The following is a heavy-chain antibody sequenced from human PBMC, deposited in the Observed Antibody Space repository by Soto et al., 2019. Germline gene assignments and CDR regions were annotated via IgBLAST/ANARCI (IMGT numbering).Heavy chain of an antibody. CDR3: ARGGIVAVPAALSSYDDYTNYRFDS. V-gene: IGHV1-69*01. CDR1: GGSFSDFA. J-gene: IGHJ4*02. D-gene: IGHD2-15*01. CDR2: IIPMFAAT. Sequence: QVQLAQSGAEVRKPGSSVKVSCRASGGSFSDFAFSWVRQAPGQGLEWMGGIIPMFAATKYAQRFQDRVTISADASTKTVYLVLSSLTSDASAVSYCARGGIVAVPAALSSYDDYTNYRFDSWGQGTLVSVSS.